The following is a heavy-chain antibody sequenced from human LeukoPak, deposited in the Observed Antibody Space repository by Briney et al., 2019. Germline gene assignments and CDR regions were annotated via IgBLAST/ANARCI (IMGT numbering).Heavy chain of an antibody. Sequence: ASVTVSFKASGYTFTSYGISWVRQAPGQGLEWMGWISAYNGNTNYAQKLQGRVTMTTDTSTSTAYMELRSLRSDDTAVYYCARDYVYEWELRFDYWGQGTLVTVSS. CDR3: ARDYVYEWELRFDY. CDR2: ISAYNGNT. CDR1: GYTFTSYG. V-gene: IGHV1-18*01. D-gene: IGHD1-26*01. J-gene: IGHJ4*02.